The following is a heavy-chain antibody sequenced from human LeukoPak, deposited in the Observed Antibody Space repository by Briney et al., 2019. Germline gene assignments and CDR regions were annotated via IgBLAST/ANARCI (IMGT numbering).Heavy chain of an antibody. CDR2: IYYSGST. CDR1: GGSISSYY. J-gene: IGHJ4*02. V-gene: IGHV4-59*01. D-gene: IGHD5-24*01. Sequence: SETLSLACTVSGGSISSYYWSWIRQPPGKGLEWIGYIYYSGSTNYNPPLKSRVTISVDTSKNQFSLKLSSVTAADTAVYYCASSVEMATEFDYWGQGTLVTVSS. CDR3: ASSVEMATEFDY.